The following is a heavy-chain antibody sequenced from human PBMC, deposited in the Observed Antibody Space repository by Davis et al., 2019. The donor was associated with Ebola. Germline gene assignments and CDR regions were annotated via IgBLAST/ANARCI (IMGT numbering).Heavy chain of an antibody. J-gene: IGHJ5*02. CDR1: GYTFTSYG. D-gene: IGHD3-22*01. CDR3: ARAHTYYYESSGYGVDP. Sequence: ASVKVSCKASGYTFTSYGITWVRQAPGQGLEWMGWINPHNGNTNYAQNVQGRVTMTTDTSASTAYMELSSLRSEDTAVYYCARAHTYYYESSGYGVDPWGQGTLVTVSS. V-gene: IGHV1-18*04. CDR2: INPHNGNT.